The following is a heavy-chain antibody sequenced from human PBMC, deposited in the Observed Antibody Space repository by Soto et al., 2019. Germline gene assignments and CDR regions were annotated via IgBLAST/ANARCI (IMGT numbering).Heavy chain of an antibody. J-gene: IGHJ6*03. V-gene: IGHV1-8*01. CDR3: ARFSSFMYSSGGRNTWGYYYYYYMDV. D-gene: IGHD6-19*01. Sequence: ASVKVSCKASGYTFTSYDINWVRQATEQGLEWMGWMNPNSGNTGYAQKFQGRVTMTRNTSISTAYMELSSLRSEDTAVYYCARFSSFMYSSGGRNTWGYYYYYYMDVWGKGTTVTVSS. CDR1: GYTFTSYD. CDR2: MNPNSGNT.